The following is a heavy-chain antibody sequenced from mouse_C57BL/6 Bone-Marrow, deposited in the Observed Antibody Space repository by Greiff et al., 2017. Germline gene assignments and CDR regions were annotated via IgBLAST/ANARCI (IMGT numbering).Heavy chain of an antibody. CDR1: GFNIKDDY. V-gene: IGHV14-4*01. Sequence: EVKVEESGAELVRPGASVKLSCTASGFNIKDDYMHWVKQRPEQGLEWIGWIDPETGDTEYASKFQGKATITADTSSNTAYLQLSSLTSEDTAVYYCTTNYKTSDYWGQGTTLTVSS. D-gene: IGHD2-12*01. CDR2: IDPETGDT. J-gene: IGHJ2*01. CDR3: TTNYKTSDY.